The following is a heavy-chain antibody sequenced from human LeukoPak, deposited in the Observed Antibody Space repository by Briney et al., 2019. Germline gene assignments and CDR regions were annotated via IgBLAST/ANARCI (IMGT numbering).Heavy chain of an antibody. CDR1: GYTLTSYY. CDR2: INPNSGGT. CDR3: ARDLRLRLMAVGY. J-gene: IGHJ4*02. D-gene: IGHD5-12*01. V-gene: IGHV1-2*02. Sequence: ASVKVSCKVSGYTLTSYYMHWVRQAPGQGLEWMGWINPNSGGTNYAQKFQGRVTMTRDTSISTAYMELSRLRSDDTAVYYCARDLRLRLMAVGYWGQGTLVTVSS.